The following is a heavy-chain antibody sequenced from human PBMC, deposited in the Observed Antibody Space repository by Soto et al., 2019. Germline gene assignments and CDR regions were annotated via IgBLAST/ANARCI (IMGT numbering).Heavy chain of an antibody. CDR3: ARRRRYYDSSGYYPTPYYFDY. Sequence: QVQLQQWGAGLLKPSETLSLTCAVYGGSFSGYYWSWIRQPPGKGLEWIGEINHSGSTNYNPSLKRRGTISVDTSKNQFSLKLSSVTAADTAVYYCARRRRYYDSSGYYPTPYYFDYWGQGTLVTVSS. D-gene: IGHD3-22*01. V-gene: IGHV4-34*01. J-gene: IGHJ4*02. CDR2: INHSGST. CDR1: GGSFSGYY.